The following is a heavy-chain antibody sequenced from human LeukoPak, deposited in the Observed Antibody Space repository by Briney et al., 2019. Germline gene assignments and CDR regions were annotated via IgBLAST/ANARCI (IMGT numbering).Heavy chain of an antibody. D-gene: IGHD4-17*01. J-gene: IGHJ4*02. Sequence: GGSLRLSCAASGFTFSSYAMSWVRQAPGKGLEWVSAISGSGGSTYYADSVKGRFTISRDNSKDTLYLQMNSLRAEVAAVYYCAVGLTTVTTRTSYWGQGTLVTVSS. CDR2: ISGSGGST. CDR3: AVGLTTVTTRTSY. V-gene: IGHV3-23*01. CDR1: GFTFSSYA.